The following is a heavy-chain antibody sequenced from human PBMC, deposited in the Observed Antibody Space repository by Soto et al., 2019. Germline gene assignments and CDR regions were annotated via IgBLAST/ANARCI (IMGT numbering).Heavy chain of an antibody. D-gene: IGHD3-10*01. CDR3: ARGDITMVRGVITYYYYGMDV. CDR2: IIPTFGTA. Sequence: GASVKVSCKASGGTFSSYAISWVRQAPGQGLEWMGGIIPTFGTANYAQKFQGRVTITADESTSTAYMELSSLRSEDTAVYYCARGDITMVRGVITYYYYGMDVWGQGTTVTVSS. CDR1: GGTFSSYA. J-gene: IGHJ6*02. V-gene: IGHV1-69*13.